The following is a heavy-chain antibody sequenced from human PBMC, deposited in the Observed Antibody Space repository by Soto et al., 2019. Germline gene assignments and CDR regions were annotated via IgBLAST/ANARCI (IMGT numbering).Heavy chain of an antibody. CDR2: VYHSGAT. D-gene: IGHD1-26*01. V-gene: IGHV4-4*02. CDR3: ARNGYYSLDL. Sequence: QVQLQESGPGLVKPSGTLSLTCAVSGASISNDNWWSWVRQPPGKGLEWIGEVYHSGATNYNPSLTSRVTISVDTSKNQCSLGLTCVTAADPAVYFCARNGYYSLDLWGQGAMVTVSS. CDR1: GASISNDNW. J-gene: IGHJ3*01.